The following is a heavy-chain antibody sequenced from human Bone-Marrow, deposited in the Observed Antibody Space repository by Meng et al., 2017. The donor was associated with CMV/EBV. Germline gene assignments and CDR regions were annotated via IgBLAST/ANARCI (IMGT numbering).Heavy chain of an antibody. Sequence: GGSLRLSCAASGFTFSSYWMHWVRQAPGKGLVWVSRINSDGSSTSYADSVKGRFTISRDNAKNTLYLQMNSLRAEDTAVYYCATSGRITIFGVVIISDYYGIDVWGQGTTVTV. V-gene: IGHV3-74*01. CDR1: GFTFSSYW. CDR3: ATSGRITIFGVVIISDYYGIDV. CDR2: INSDGSST. J-gene: IGHJ6*02. D-gene: IGHD3-3*01.